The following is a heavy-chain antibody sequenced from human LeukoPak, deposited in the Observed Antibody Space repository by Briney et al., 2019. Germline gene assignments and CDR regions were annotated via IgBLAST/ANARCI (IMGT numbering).Heavy chain of an antibody. D-gene: IGHD6-6*01. CDR3: ARGRWWFAGRPPHYMDV. Sequence: KPSETLSLTCTASGDSISSRSYYWDWIRQPPGGGLEWIGSIFYRGTTYYNPSLKSRVTISLDTSKNQFSLKLSSVTAADTAVYYCARGRWWFAGRPPHYMDVWGKGTTVTVSS. CDR1: GDSISSRSYY. CDR2: IFYRGTT. V-gene: IGHV4-39*07. J-gene: IGHJ6*03.